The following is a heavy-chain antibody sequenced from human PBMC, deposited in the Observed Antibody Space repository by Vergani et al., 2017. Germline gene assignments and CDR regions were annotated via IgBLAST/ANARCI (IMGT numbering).Heavy chain of an antibody. Sequence: EEKLVESGGGLVQPGRSLRLSCEASGFRFDEYAMHWVRRVPGKGLEWVSGVRWNSETIRYADSVKGRFTISRDNAKSSLYLQMDSLRPEDTAHYYCAKGQQLVFFSVDVWGIGTSVTVTA. CDR2: VRWNSETI. D-gene: IGHD6-13*01. J-gene: IGHJ6*04. CDR3: AKGQQLVFFSVDV. V-gene: IGHV3-9*01. CDR1: GFRFDEYA.